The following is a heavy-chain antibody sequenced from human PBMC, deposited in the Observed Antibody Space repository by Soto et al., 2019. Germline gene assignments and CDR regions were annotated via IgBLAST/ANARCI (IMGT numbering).Heavy chain of an antibody. Sequence: SDTLSLTCTVSGGSVSSGSYYWSWIRQPPGKGLEWIGYIYYSGSTNYNPSLKSRVTISVDTSKNQFSLKLSSVTAADTAVYYCARGVSYCSGGSCYGKWFGPWGQGTLVTVSS. CDR1: GGSVSSGSYY. V-gene: IGHV4-61*01. CDR3: ARGVSYCSGGSCYGKWFGP. D-gene: IGHD2-15*01. CDR2: IYYSGST. J-gene: IGHJ5*02.